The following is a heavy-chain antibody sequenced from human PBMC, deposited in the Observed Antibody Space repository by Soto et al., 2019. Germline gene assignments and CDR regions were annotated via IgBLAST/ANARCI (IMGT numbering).Heavy chain of an antibody. D-gene: IGHD3-22*01. CDR3: ARGQNNYYDSSGYSDFDY. CDR2: MNPNSGNT. Sequence: AXXKGSCQASGYTFTSYDINWIRQGTGQGLEWMGCMNPNSGNTGYAQKFQGRVTMTRNTSISTAYMELSSLRSEDTDVYYCARGQNNYYDSSGYSDFDYWGQGTLVTVSS. CDR1: GYTFTSYD. J-gene: IGHJ4*02. V-gene: IGHV1-8*01.